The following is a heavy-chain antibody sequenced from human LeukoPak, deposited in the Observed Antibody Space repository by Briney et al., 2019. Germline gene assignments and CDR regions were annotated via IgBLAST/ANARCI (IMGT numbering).Heavy chain of an antibody. V-gene: IGHV3-21*01. CDR3: ARPSLNDYADFQH. CDR1: GFTFNNYN. D-gene: IGHD4-17*01. Sequence: PGGSLRLSCAASGFTFNNYNMNWVRQAPGKGLEWVSSISSTTNYIYYADSVKGRFTISRDNAKNSLFLQMNSLRAEDTAVYYCARPSLNDYADFQHWGQGTLVTVSS. CDR2: ISSTTNYI. J-gene: IGHJ1*01.